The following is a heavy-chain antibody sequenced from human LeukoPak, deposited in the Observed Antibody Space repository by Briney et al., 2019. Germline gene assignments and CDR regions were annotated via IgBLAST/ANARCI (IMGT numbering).Heavy chain of an antibody. Sequence: SETLSLTCIVSGGSISSYYWSWIRQPPGKGLEWIGYIYYSGSTNYNPSLKSRVTISVDTSKNQFSLKLSSVTAADTAVYYCARDSHYGDYFIYWGQGTLVTVSS. CDR3: ARDSHYGDYFIY. CDR2: IYYSGST. D-gene: IGHD4-17*01. CDR1: GGSISSYY. V-gene: IGHV4-59*01. J-gene: IGHJ4*02.